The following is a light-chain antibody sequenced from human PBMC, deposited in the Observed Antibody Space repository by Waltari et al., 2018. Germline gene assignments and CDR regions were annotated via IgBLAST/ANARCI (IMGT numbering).Light chain of an antibody. CDR3: QQRSNWFT. CDR1: QSVSSY. CDR2: DAS. V-gene: IGKV3-11*01. Sequence: EIVFTQSPATLSFSPGERATLSCRASQSVSSYLAWYQQKPGQAPRLLIYDASNRATGIPARFSGSGSGTDFTLTISSLEPEDFAVYYCQQRSNWFTFGPGTKVDIK. J-gene: IGKJ3*01.